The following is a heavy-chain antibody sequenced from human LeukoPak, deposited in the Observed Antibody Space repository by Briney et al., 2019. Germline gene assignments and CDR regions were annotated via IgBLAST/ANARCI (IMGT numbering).Heavy chain of an antibody. D-gene: IGHD2-15*01. CDR2: MNPNSGNT. CDR3: ARGYCSGGSCYSDYGDYFSGWFDP. CDR1: GYTFTSYA. J-gene: IGHJ5*02. Sequence: ASVKVSCKASGYTFTSYAINWVRQATGQGLEWMGWMNPNSGNTGYAQKFQGRVTMTRNTSIITAYMELSSLRSEDTAVYYCARGYCSGGSCYSDYGDYFSGWFDPWGQGTLVTVSS. V-gene: IGHV1-8*01.